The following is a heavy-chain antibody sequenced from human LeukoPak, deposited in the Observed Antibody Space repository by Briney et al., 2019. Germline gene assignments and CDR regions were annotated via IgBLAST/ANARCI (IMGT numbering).Heavy chain of an antibody. CDR2: INPNSGGT. CDR1: GYIFTGYY. CDR3: ARGCLATTAPCSY. V-gene: IGHV1-2*02. J-gene: IGHJ4*02. D-gene: IGHD5-12*01. Sequence: ASVKVSCKASGYIFTGYYMHWVRQAPGQGLEWMGWINPNSGGTNYAQKFQGGVTMTRDPSISTAYMELSRLRSDDTAVYYCARGCLATTAPCSYWGQGTLVTVSS.